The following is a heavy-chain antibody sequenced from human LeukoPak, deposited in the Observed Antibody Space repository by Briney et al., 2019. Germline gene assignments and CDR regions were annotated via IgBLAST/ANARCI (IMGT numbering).Heavy chain of an antibody. Sequence: SETLSLTCTVSGGSISSYYWSWIRQSPGKGLQRIGYIYHAGSTYYNPSLTSRVTISVDTSKNQFSLRLSSVTAADTAVYYCARHGSRAVTGYFDYWGQGTLFTVSS. CDR2: IYHAGST. CDR1: GGSISSYY. J-gene: IGHJ4*02. V-gene: IGHV4-59*08. D-gene: IGHD6-19*01. CDR3: ARHGSRAVTGYFDY.